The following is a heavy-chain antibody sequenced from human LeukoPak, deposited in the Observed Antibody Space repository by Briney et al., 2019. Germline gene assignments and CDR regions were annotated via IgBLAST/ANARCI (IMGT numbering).Heavy chain of an antibody. D-gene: IGHD6-13*01. CDR2: ISAYNGNT. Sequence: ASVKVSCKASGYTFTSYGISWVRQAPGQGLEWMGWISAYNGNTNYAQKLQGRVTMTIDTSTSTAYMELRSLRSDDTAVYYCARGQRLRQQPVGVFYYMDVWGKGTTVTVSS. J-gene: IGHJ6*03. V-gene: IGHV1-18*01. CDR3: ARGQRLRQQPVGVFYYMDV. CDR1: GYTFTSYG.